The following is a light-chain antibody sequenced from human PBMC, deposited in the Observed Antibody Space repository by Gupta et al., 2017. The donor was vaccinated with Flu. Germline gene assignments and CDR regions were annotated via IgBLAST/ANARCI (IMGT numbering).Light chain of an antibody. CDR2: GTS. CDR3: QQYRSSPLT. V-gene: IGKV3-20*01. CDR1: QSVSSSY. Sequence: ERATLSCRASQSVSSSYLAWYHQKPGQPPRLLIYGTSRRATGIPDRFSGSGSGTDFTLTISRLEPEDFAVYYCQQYRSSPLTFGGGTKVEIQ. J-gene: IGKJ4*01.